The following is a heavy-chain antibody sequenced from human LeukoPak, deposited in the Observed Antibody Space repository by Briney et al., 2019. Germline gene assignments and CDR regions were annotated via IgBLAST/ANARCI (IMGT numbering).Heavy chain of an antibody. J-gene: IGHJ3*02. CDR3: ARYHEIGDILTGIAFDI. CDR1: GFTFSSYS. V-gene: IGHV3-21*01. CDR2: ISSSSSYI. D-gene: IGHD3-9*01. Sequence: GGSLRLSCAASGFTFSSYSMNWVRQAPGKWLEWVSSISSSSSYIYYADSVKGRFTISRDNAKNSLYLQMNSLRAEDTAVYYCARYHEIGDILTGIAFDIWGQGTMVTVSS.